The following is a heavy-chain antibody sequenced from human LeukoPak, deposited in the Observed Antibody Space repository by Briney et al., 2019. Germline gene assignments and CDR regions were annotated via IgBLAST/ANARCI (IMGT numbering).Heavy chain of an antibody. CDR2: IKEGGSEK. D-gene: IGHD6-19*01. J-gene: IGHJ4*02. Sequence: GGSLRLSCAASGLTFRNYQMNWVRQAPGKGLEWVAKIKEGGSEKHYADSVMGRFTISRDNAEDSLFLQMDSLRVEDAAVYYCARWLYSSGWSLDPWGQGTLVTVSS. V-gene: IGHV3-7*03. CDR1: GLTFRNYQ. CDR3: ARWLYSSGWSLDP.